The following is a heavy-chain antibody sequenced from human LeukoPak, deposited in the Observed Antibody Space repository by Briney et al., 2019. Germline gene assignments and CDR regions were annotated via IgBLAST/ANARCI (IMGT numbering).Heavy chain of an antibody. J-gene: IGHJ4*02. Sequence: SETLSLPRTVSGGSISSGGYYCSWIRQHPGKGLEWNGYIYYSESTYYKPSLQSRLTISVDTSKNQFSLKLSSVTAADTAVYYCARKERSYYVSSGTFDYWGQGTLVTVSS. CDR3: ARKERSYYVSSGTFDY. D-gene: IGHD3-22*01. CDR2: IYYSEST. CDR1: GGSISSGGYY. V-gene: IGHV4-31*03.